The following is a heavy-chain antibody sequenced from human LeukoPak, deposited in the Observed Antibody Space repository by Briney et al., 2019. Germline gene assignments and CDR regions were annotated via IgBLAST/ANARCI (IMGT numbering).Heavy chain of an antibody. CDR2: IRQDGSEK. V-gene: IGHV3-7*01. CDR3: ARDGTAAGLYFDL. Sequence: GGSLRLSCEVSGFTLTDYWMNWVRQAPGKGPEWVASIRQDGSEKTYVDSVKGRFTISRDNTKNSLSLQLNGLRAEDTAVYYCARDGTAAGLYFDLWGQGTLVTVSS. D-gene: IGHD6-13*01. CDR1: GFTLTDYW. J-gene: IGHJ4*01.